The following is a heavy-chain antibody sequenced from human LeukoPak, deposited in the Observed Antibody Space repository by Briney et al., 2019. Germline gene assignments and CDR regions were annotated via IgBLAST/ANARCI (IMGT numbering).Heavy chain of an antibody. CDR1: GFTFSSYW. Sequence: GGSLRLSCAASGFTFSSYWMHWVRQAPGKGLVWVSRIDIDGSSTNYADSVKGRFTISRDNAKRTLFLQMNSLRAEDTAVYFCARVQYSGGGGYFAFDLWGQGTMVTVSS. V-gene: IGHV3-74*01. J-gene: IGHJ3*01. CDR2: IDIDGSST. D-gene: IGHD6-19*01. CDR3: ARVQYSGGGGYFAFDL.